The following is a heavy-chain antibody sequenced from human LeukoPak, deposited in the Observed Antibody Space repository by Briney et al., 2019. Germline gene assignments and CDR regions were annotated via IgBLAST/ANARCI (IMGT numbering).Heavy chain of an antibody. D-gene: IGHD2-21*02. J-gene: IGHJ4*02. Sequence: ASVKVSCKVSGYTLTELSMHWVRQAPGKGLEWMGGFDPEDGETIYAQKFQGRVTMTEDTSTDTAYMELSSLRSEDTAVYYCATVDCGDDCYSYWGQGTLVTVSS. CDR1: GYTLTELS. CDR3: ATVDCGDDCYSY. CDR2: FDPEDGET. V-gene: IGHV1-24*01.